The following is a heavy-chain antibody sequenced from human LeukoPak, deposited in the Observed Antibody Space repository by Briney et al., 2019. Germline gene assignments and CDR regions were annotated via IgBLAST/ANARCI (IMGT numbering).Heavy chain of an antibody. J-gene: IGHJ4*02. CDR1: GFTFSSYA. Sequence: GGSLRLSCAASGFTFSSYAMSWVRQAPGKGLEWVSAISGSGGSTYYADSVKGRFTISRENAKNSLHLQMNSLRAEDTAVYYCARGGDGEIDYWGQGTLVTVSS. CDR3: ARGGDGEIDY. D-gene: IGHD4-17*01. CDR2: ISGSGGST. V-gene: IGHV3-23*01.